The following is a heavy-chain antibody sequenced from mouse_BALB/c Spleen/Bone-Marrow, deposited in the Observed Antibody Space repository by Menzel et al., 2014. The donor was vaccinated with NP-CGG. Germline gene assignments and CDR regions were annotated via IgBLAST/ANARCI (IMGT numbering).Heavy chain of an antibody. CDR3: ARNYGNYVGAMDY. CDR2: IWSDGST. D-gene: IGHD2-1*01. V-gene: IGHV2-6*02. CDR1: GFSSTSYG. J-gene: IGHJ4*01. Sequence: VKLMESGPGLVAPSQSLSITCTVSGFSSTSYGVHWVRQPPGKGLEWLVVIWSDGSTTYNSALKSRLSISKDNSKSQVFLKMNSLQTDDTAMYYCARNYGNYVGAMDYWGQGTSVTVSS.